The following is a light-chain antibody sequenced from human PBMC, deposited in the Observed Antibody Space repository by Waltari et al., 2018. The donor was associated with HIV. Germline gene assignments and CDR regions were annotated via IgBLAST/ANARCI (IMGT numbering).Light chain of an antibody. CDR2: TNN. V-gene: IGLV1-47*01. J-gene: IGLJ3*02. Sequence: QSVLTQPPSASGTPGQRVTISCSGSSLTIGINTVSWYQHRPGTAPKLLIFTNNQRPSWVPDRFSASKSGTSASLAISALQSDDEADYYCAAWDGSLRGGVFGGGTKLTV. CDR3: AAWDGSLRGGV. CDR1: SLTIGINT.